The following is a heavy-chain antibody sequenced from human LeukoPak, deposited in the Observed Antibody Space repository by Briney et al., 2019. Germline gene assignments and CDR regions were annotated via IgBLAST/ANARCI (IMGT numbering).Heavy chain of an antibody. CDR2: ISAYNSNT. V-gene: IGHV1-18*01. Sequence: ASVKVSCKASDYTFTSYGISWVRQAPGQGLEWMGWISAYNSNTNYAQKLQGRVTMTTDTSTSTAYMELRSLRSDDTAVYYCARLGEGANSGSFDFDYWGQGTLVTVSS. CDR1: DYTFTSYG. J-gene: IGHJ4*02. CDR3: ARLGEGANSGSFDFDY. D-gene: IGHD1-26*01.